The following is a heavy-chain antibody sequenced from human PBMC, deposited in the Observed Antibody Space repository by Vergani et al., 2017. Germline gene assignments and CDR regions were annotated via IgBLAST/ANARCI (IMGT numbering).Heavy chain of an antibody. CDR1: GYTFTSYY. J-gene: IGHJ1*01. CDR3: ADTYYYDSSGFSYFQH. CDR2: INPNSGGT. V-gene: IGHV1-2*02. Sequence: QVQLVQSGAEVKKPGASVKVSCKASGYTFTSYYMHWVRQAPGQGLEWMGWINPNSGGTNYAQKFQGRVTMTRDTSISTAYMELSRLRSDDTAVYYCADTYYYDSSGFSYFQHWGQGTLVTVSS. D-gene: IGHD3-22*01.